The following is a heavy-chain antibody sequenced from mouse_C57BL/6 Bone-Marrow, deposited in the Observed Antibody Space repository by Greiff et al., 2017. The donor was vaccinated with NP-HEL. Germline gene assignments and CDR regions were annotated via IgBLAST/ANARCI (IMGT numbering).Heavy chain of an antibody. CDR1: GFNITDDY. Sequence: EVQLQQSGAELVRPGASVKLSCTASGFNITDDYMHWVKQRPEQGLEWIGWIDPENGDTEYASKFQGKATITADTSSNTAYLQLSSLTSEDTAVYYCTTFYYGSSPGLMDYWGQGTSVTVSS. CDR3: TTFYYGSSPGLMDY. V-gene: IGHV14-4*01. J-gene: IGHJ4*01. CDR2: IDPENGDT. D-gene: IGHD1-1*01.